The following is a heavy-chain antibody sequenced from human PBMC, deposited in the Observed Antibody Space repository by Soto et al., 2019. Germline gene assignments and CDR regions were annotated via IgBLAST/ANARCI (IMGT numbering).Heavy chain of an antibody. CDR1: GYTFTSYA. V-gene: IGHV7-4-1*01. CDR2: INTNTGNP. D-gene: IGHD3-3*01. CDR3: AREGGYYDFWSGRGYGMDV. Sequence: QVQLVQSGSELKKPGASVKVSCKASGYTFTSYAMNWVRQAPGQGLEWMGWINTNTGNPTYAQGFTGRFVFSLDTSVSTVYLQICSLKAEDTAVYYCAREGGYYDFWSGRGYGMDVWGQGTTVTVSS. J-gene: IGHJ6*02.